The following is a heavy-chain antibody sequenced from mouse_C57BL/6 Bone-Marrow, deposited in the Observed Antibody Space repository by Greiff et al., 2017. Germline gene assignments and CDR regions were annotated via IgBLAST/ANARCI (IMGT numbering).Heavy chain of an antibody. J-gene: IGHJ2*01. CDR3: ARLRRVFDY. CDR1: GYAFSSSW. Sequence: QVQLKESGPELVKPGASVKISCKASGYAFSSSWMNWVKQRPGKGLEWIGRIYPGDGDTNYNGKFKGKATLTADKSSSTAYMQLSSLTSEDSAVYFCARLRRVFDYWGQGTTLSVSS. D-gene: IGHD2-12*01. CDR2: IYPGDGDT. V-gene: IGHV1-82*01.